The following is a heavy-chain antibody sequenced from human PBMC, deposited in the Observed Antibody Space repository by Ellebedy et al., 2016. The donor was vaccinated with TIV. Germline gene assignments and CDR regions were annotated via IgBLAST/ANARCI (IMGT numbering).Heavy chain of an antibody. D-gene: IGHD5-18*01. CDR1: GFTFSDYY. J-gene: IGHJ3*01. V-gene: IGHV3-11*01. Sequence: GGSLRLXXAASGFTFSDYYISWIRQAPGKGLEWVSYISSSGSTIYYADSVKGRFTISRDNAKNSLYLQMNSLRAEDTAVYYCVGGYTYGYVGDAFDLWGQGTIVTVSS. CDR2: ISSSGSTI. CDR3: VGGYTYGYVGDAFDL.